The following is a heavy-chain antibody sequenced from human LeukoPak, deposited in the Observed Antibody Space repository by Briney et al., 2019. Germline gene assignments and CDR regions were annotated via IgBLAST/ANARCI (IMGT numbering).Heavy chain of an antibody. Sequence: KASETLSLTCIVSGGSISSYFWSWIRQPPGKGLEWIGYISNSGSTNYNPSLKSRVTISADTSKNQFPLKLSSVTAADTAVYYCATSSLSLPRYLGQGTLVTVSS. CDR2: ISNSGST. J-gene: IGHJ4*02. CDR1: GGSISSYF. CDR3: ATSSLSLPRY. V-gene: IGHV4-59*08. D-gene: IGHD6-6*01.